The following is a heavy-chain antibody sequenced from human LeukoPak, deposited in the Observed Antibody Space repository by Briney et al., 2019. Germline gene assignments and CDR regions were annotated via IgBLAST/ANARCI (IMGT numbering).Heavy chain of an antibody. Sequence: ASVKVSCKASGYTFTGYYMHWVRQAPGQGLEWMGWINPNSGGTNYAQKFQGRVTMTRDTYISTAYMELSRLRSDDTAVYYCARVPNYYGSGSYVLDYWGQGTRVTVSS. CDR3: ARVPNYYGSGSYVLDY. CDR2: INPNSGGT. V-gene: IGHV1-2*02. J-gene: IGHJ4*02. D-gene: IGHD3-10*01. CDR1: GYTFTGYY.